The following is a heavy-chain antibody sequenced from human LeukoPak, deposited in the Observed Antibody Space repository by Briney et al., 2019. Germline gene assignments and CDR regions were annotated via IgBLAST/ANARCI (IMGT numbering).Heavy chain of an antibody. Sequence: PGGSLRLSCAASGFTFDDYAMHWVRQAPGKGLEWVSGISWNSGSIGYADSVKSRFTISRDNAKNSLYLQMNSLRAEDTALYYCAKDLVATTAPDYWYFDLWGRGTLVTVSS. D-gene: IGHD5-12*01. CDR3: AKDLVATTAPDYWYFDL. CDR1: GFTFDDYA. V-gene: IGHV3-9*01. J-gene: IGHJ2*01. CDR2: ISWNSGSI.